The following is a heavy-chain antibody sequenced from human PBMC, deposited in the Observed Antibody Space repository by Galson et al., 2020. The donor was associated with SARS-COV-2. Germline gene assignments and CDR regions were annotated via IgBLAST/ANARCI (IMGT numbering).Heavy chain of an antibody. Sequence: GESLKISCAGSTFSFSNDYMTWVRQAPGKGLEWVSSISSSSSYIYYADSVKGRFTISRDNAENSLYLQMNNLRAEDTAVYYCAREAGTTRYYYAMDVWCQGTTVIVSS. V-gene: IGHV3-21*01. CDR1: TFSFSNDY. CDR2: ISSSSSYI. J-gene: IGHJ6*02. CDR3: AREAGTTRYYYAMDV. D-gene: IGHD1-7*01.